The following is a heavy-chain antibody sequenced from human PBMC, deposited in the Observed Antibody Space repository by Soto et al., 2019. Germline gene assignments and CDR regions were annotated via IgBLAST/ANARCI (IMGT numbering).Heavy chain of an antibody. Sequence: SEDLSRTCTVSCGSVSSTSYYCTWIRQPPGKGLELIGYIHYSGSNNYNPSLQSRVTISVHTSKNHFSLELTSVTAADTAVDYCARAWEHLYFADWGQGALVTVSS. V-gene: IGHV4-61*01. CDR3: ARAWEHLYFAD. D-gene: IGHD1-26*01. J-gene: IGHJ4*02. CDR1: CGSVSSTSYY. CDR2: IHYSGSN.